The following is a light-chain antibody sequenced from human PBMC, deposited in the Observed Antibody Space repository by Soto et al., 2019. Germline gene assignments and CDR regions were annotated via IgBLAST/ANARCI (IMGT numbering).Light chain of an antibody. CDR3: SSYAGSNEVL. CDR2: EVS. J-gene: IGLJ2*01. Sequence: QSVLTQPPSASGSPGQSVTISCTGTSSDVGGYNYVSWYQQHPGKAPTLMIYEVSKRPSGVPDRFSGSKSGNTASLTVSGLQAEDEADYYCSSYAGSNEVLFGGGTKLTVL. CDR1: SSDVGGYNY. V-gene: IGLV2-8*01.